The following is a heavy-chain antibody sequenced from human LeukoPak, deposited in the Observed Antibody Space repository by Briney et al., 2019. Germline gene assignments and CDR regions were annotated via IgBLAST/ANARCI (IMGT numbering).Heavy chain of an antibody. V-gene: IGHV3-33*01. Sequence: PGGSLRLSCAASGFTFSSYGMHWVRQAPAKGLEWVAVIWYDGSNKYYEDSAKGGFTISRDNSNNTLYLQLNSLRAEATAVYYCASDRGVEGHADTWFDPWGQGTLVTVSS. CDR1: GFTFSSYG. CDR2: IWYDGSNK. D-gene: IGHD3-3*01. J-gene: IGHJ5*02. CDR3: ASDRGVEGHADTWFDP.